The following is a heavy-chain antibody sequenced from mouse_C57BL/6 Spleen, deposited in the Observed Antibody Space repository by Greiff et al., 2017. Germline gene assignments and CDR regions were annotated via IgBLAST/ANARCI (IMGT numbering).Heavy chain of an antibody. J-gene: IGHJ1*03. Sequence: QVQLQQSGAELVRPGASVKLSCKASGYTFTDYYINWVKQRPGQGLEWIARIYPGSGNTYYNEKFKGKATLTAEKSSSTAYMQLSSLTSEDSAVYFCAREGYYGSRGYWYFDVWGTGTTVTVSS. CDR1: GYTFTDYY. V-gene: IGHV1-76*01. D-gene: IGHD1-1*01. CDR3: AREGYYGSRGYWYFDV. CDR2: IYPGSGNT.